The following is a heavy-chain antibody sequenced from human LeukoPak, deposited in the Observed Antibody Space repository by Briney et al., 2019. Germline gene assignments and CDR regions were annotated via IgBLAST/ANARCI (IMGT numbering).Heavy chain of an antibody. CDR1: GGTFSSYA. CDR3: ARAGGCSGGSCYPGLFDY. CDR2: IIPIFGTA. V-gene: IGHV1-69*05. J-gene: IGHJ4*02. Sequence: GSSVKVSFKASGGTFSSYAISWVRQAPGQGLEWMGGIIPIFGTANYAQKFQGRVTITTDESTSTAYMELSSLRSEDTAVYYCARAGGCSGGSCYPGLFDYWGQGSLVTVCS. D-gene: IGHD2-15*01.